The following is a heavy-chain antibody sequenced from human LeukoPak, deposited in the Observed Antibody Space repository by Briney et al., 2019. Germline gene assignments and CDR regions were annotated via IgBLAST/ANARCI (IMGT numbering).Heavy chain of an antibody. CDR2: MNPNSGNT. D-gene: IGHD1-7*01. J-gene: IGHJ6*03. Sequence: ASVKVSCKTSGYTFTNFDINWVRQASGHGLERMGWMNPNSGNTGYAQKFQGRVTITRNTSISTAYMELSSLRSEDTAVYYCARAPSWNYNRYYYYYVDVWGRGTTVTVSS. CDR1: GYTFTNFD. CDR3: ARAPSWNYNRYYYYYVDV. V-gene: IGHV1-8*03.